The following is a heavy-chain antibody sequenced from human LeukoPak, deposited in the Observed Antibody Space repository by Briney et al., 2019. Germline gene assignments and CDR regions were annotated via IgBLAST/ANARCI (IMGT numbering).Heavy chain of an antibody. CDR2: GHHSESS. CDR3: ARESAGSLHDSTAAFHY. Sequence: SETLSLTCSVSGDSVTSTYWSWIRQPPGKGLEWIAYGHHSESSNYNPSFRSRVIIPVDTSRNQFSLRLSSVTAADTAIYYCARESAGSLHDSTAAFHYWGQGILVIVSS. CDR1: GDSVTSTY. D-gene: IGHD2-8*02. J-gene: IGHJ4*02. V-gene: IGHV4-59*02.